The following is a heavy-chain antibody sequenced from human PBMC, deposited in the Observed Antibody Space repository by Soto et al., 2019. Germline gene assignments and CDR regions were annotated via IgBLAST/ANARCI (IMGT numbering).Heavy chain of an antibody. CDR1: GGTFSTFG. D-gene: IGHD4-17*01. CDR3: AKSAPMDAGDKYYYDF. V-gene: IGHV1-69*13. J-gene: IGHJ4*02. CDR2: IIPFFGTA. Sequence: SVKVSCKASGGTFSTFGISWVQQAPGQGLEWMGGIIPFFGTARYSQKFEDRITITADESTNTVYMDLRSLTSEGTAIYYCAKSAPMDAGDKYYYDFWGQGALVTVSS.